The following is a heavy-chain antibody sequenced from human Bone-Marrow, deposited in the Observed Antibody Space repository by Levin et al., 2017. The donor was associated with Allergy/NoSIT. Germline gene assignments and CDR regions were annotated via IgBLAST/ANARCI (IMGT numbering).Heavy chain of an antibody. J-gene: IGHJ6*02. CDR2: ISAYNGNT. V-gene: IGHV1-18*01. CDR1: GYTFTSYG. CDR3: ARDRAGSSSWYSSLYYYYYGMDV. Sequence: PGGSLRLSCKASGYTFTSYGISWVRQAPGQGLEWMGWISAYNGNTNYAQKLQGRVTMTTDTSTSTAYMELRSLRSDDTAVYYCARDRAGSSSWYSSLYYYYYGMDVWGQGTTVTVSS. D-gene: IGHD6-13*01.